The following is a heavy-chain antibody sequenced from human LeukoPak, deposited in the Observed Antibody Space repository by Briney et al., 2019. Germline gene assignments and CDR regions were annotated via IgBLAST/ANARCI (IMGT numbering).Heavy chain of an antibody. CDR1: GFTFSSYG. CDR2: ISYDGSNK. V-gene: IGHV3-30*03. J-gene: IGHJ4*02. D-gene: IGHD3-10*01. Sequence: PGGSLRLSCAASGFTFSSYGMHWVRQAPGKGLDWVAVISYDGSNKYYADSVKGRFTISRDNSKNTLYLQMNSLRAEDTATYYCARGDYYGSGSFYFDYWGQGTLVTVSS. CDR3: ARGDYYGSGSFYFDY.